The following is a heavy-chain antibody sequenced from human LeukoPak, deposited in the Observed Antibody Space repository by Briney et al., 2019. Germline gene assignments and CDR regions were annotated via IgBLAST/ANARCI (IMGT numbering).Heavy chain of an antibody. D-gene: IGHD6-13*01. J-gene: IGHJ4*02. Sequence: KPSETLSLTCTASGDSISSSSYYWGWIRQPPWEGLEWVGSISYTGSTYYNPSLKSRVTISVDTSKIQFSLKLTSVTATDTAVYYCARLCSISKELDYWGQGTLVTVSS. CDR1: GDSISSSSYY. V-gene: IGHV4-39*01. CDR2: ISYTGST. CDR3: ARLCSISKELDY.